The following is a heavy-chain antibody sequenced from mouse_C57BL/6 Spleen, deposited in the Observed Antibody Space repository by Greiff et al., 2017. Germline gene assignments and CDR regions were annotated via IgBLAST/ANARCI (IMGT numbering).Heavy chain of an antibody. D-gene: IGHD2-5*01. CDR3: ANSYYSNYFDY. V-gene: IGHV5-17*01. Sequence: VQLKESGGGLVKPGGSLKLSCAASGFTFSDYGMHWVRQAPEKGLEWVAYISSGSSTIYYADTVKGRFTISRDNAKNTLFLQMTSLRSEDTAMYYCANSYYSNYFDYWGQGTTLTVSS. CDR1: GFTFSDYG. CDR2: ISSGSSTI. J-gene: IGHJ2*01.